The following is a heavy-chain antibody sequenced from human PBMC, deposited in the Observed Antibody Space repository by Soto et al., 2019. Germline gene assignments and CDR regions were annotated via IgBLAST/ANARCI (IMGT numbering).Heavy chain of an antibody. Sequence: PSETLSLTCTVSGGSISSYYWSWIRQPPGKGLEWIGYIYYSGSTNYNPSLKSRVTISVDTSKNQFSLKLSSVTAADTAVYYCARGTYSSSWFDYWGQGTLVTVS. V-gene: IGHV4-59*01. J-gene: IGHJ4*02. CDR3: ARGTYSSSWFDY. CDR2: IYYSGST. D-gene: IGHD6-13*01. CDR1: GGSISSYY.